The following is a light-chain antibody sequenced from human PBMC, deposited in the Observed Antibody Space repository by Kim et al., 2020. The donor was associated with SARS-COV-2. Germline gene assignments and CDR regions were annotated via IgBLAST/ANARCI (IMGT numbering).Light chain of an antibody. Sequence: SVALGQTVRITCQGDSLIMYYANWYQQKPGQAPVLLLYGKNNRPSGIPDRFSGSDSGNTATLTITGAQAEDEAVYYCNSRSGYHGLFGPGTKVTVL. J-gene: IGLJ1*01. CDR2: GKN. CDR3: NSRSGYHGL. V-gene: IGLV3-19*01. CDR1: SLIMYY.